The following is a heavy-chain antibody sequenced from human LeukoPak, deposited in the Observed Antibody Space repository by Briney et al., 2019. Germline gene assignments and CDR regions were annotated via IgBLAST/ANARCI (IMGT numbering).Heavy chain of an antibody. D-gene: IGHD5-18*01. CDR2: IYHSGST. CDR3: ARDDFVDIAMVRLYY. Sequence: PSGTLSLTCAVSGASISSTNLWNWVRQPPGKGLEWIGEIYHSGSTNYNPSLKSRVSISIDKSKNQFSLKLSSVTAADTAIYYCARDDFVDIAMVRLYYWGQGTLVTVSS. V-gene: IGHV4-4*02. CDR1: GASISSTNL. J-gene: IGHJ4*02.